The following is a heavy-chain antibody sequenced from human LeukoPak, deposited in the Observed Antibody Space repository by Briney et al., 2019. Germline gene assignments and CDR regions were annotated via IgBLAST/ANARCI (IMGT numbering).Heavy chain of an antibody. V-gene: IGHV4-39*01. CDR2: IYYSGST. CDR3: ARIMTTGNWFDP. D-gene: IGHD4-11*01. CDR1: GGSISSSSYY. J-gene: IGHJ5*02. Sequence: SETLSPTCTVSGGSISSSSYYWGWIRQPPGKGLEWIGSIYYSGSTYYNPSLKSRVTISVDTSKNQFSLKLSSVTAADTAVYYCARIMTTGNWFDPWGQGTLVTVSS.